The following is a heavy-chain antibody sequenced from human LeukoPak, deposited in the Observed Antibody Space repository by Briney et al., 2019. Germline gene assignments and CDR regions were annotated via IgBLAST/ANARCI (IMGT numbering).Heavy chain of an antibody. V-gene: IGHV1-18*01. D-gene: IGHD2-2*02. CDR3: ARVTADCSSTSCYRGYYYYYMDV. J-gene: IGHJ6*03. CDR1: GGTFSSYA. CDR2: ISAYNGNT. Sequence: RASVKVSCKASGGTFSSYAISWVRQAPGQGLEWMGWISAYNGNTNYAQKLQGRVTMTTDTSTSTAYMELRSLRSDDTAVYYCARVTADCSSTSCYRGYYYYYMDVWGKGTTVTVSS.